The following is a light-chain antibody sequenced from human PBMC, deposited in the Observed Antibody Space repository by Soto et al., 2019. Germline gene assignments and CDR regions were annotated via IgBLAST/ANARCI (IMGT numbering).Light chain of an antibody. J-gene: IGKJ1*01. CDR3: QQYNSYSPT. CDR1: QSISSW. CDR2: KAS. Sequence: DIQMPQSPSPLSASVGDRFTITCLASQSISSWLAWYQQKPGKAPKLLIYKASSLESGVPSRFSGSGSGTEFTLTISSLQPDDFATYYCQQYNSYSPTFGQGTKV. V-gene: IGKV1-5*03.